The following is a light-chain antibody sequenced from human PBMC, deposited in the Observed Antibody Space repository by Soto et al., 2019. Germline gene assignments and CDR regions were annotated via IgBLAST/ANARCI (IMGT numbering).Light chain of an antibody. CDR1: QSVNSN. CDR3: QQHGDAPIT. Sequence: ETVMTQSPATLSVSPGERATLSCRASQSVNSNLAWYQQKLGQAPRVLIYGASSRATGIPDRFSGSGSGTDFSLTISRLEPEDFAVYYCQQHGDAPITFGQGTRLEIK. CDR2: GAS. V-gene: IGKV3-20*01. J-gene: IGKJ5*01.